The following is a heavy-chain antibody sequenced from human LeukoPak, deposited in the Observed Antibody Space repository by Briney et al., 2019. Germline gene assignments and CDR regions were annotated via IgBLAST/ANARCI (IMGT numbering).Heavy chain of an antibody. CDR3: ARGPYNWNYPRGFLDY. J-gene: IGHJ4*02. CDR2: IYGGDNT. CDR1: GFTVSSNY. Sequence: GGSPRLSCAASGFTVSSNYMTWVRQAPGKGLEWVSVIYGGDNTHYADSVKGRFTISRDNSKNTLSLQMNSLRSEDTAVYYCARGPYNWNYPRGFLDYWGQGTLVTVSS. D-gene: IGHD1-7*01. V-gene: IGHV3-66*01.